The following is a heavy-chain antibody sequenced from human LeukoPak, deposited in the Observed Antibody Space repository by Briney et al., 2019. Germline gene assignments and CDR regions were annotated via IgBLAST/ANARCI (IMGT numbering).Heavy chain of an antibody. J-gene: IGHJ3*02. Sequence: GASVKVSCKASGYTFTSYYMHWVRQAPGQGLEWMGIINPSGGSTSYAQKFQGRVTMTRDTSTSTVYMELSSLRSEDTAVYYCASDYYGSGAPDAFDIWGQGTMVTVSS. D-gene: IGHD3-10*01. V-gene: IGHV1-46*01. CDR2: INPSGGST. CDR3: ASDYYGSGAPDAFDI. CDR1: GYTFTSYY.